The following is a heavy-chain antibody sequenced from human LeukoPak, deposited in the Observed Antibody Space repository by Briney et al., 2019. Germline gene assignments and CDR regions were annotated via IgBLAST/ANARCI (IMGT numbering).Heavy chain of an antibody. D-gene: IGHD3-9*01. CDR2: INHSGST. Sequence: SETLSLTCAVYGGSFSGYYWSWIRQPPGKGLEWIGEINHSGSTNYNPSPKSRVAISVDTSKNQFSLKLSSVTAADTAVYYCARENVLRYFPFDPWGQGTLVTVSS. CDR3: ARENVLRYFPFDP. V-gene: IGHV4-34*01. J-gene: IGHJ5*02. CDR1: GGSFSGYY.